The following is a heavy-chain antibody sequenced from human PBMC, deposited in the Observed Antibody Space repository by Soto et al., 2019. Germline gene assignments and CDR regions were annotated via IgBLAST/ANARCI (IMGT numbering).Heavy chain of an antibody. D-gene: IGHD2-8*01. V-gene: IGHV5-51*01. CDR3: ARGYCTTNICDPWFDP. CDR1: GYSFTSYW. Sequence: GESLKISCTGVGYSFTSYWIGWVRQMPGKGLEWMGIIYPGDSDTRYSPSFQGQVTISADKSISTVYLQWSSLKASDTAMYYCARGYCTTNICDPWFDPWGQGTLVTGSS. CDR2: IYPGDSDT. J-gene: IGHJ5*02.